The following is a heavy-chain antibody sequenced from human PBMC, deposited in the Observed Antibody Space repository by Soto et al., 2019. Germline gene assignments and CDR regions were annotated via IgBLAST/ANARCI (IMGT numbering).Heavy chain of an antibody. CDR2: IIPIFGTA. CDR1: GGTFSSYA. J-gene: IGHJ4*02. V-gene: IGHV1-69*01. D-gene: IGHD3-3*01. CDR3: ARGTNFGVVITPFDY. Sequence: QVQLVQSGAEVKKPGSSVKVSCKASGGTFSSYAISWVRQAPGQGLEWMGGIIPIFGTANYAQKFQGRVRINADESTSTAYMELSSLRSEDTAVYYCARGTNFGVVITPFDYWGQGTLVTVSS.